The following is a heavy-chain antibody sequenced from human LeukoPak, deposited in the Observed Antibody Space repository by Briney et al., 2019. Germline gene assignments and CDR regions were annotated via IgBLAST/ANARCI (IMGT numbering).Heavy chain of an antibody. V-gene: IGHV4-4*07. Sequence: PSETLPLTCTVSGGSISYYYWTWIRQPAGKGLEWIGRIHSSGSTNYNPSLKSRVTMSVGTSKNQFSLRLSSVTAADTAVYYCARDPHGSSGWYDYWGQGILVTVSS. CDR1: GGSISYYY. D-gene: IGHD6-19*01. J-gene: IGHJ4*02. CDR3: ARDPHGSSGWYDY. CDR2: IHSSGST.